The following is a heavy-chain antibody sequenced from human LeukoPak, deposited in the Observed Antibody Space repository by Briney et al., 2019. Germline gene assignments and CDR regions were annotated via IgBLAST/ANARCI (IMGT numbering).Heavy chain of an antibody. J-gene: IGHJ4*02. CDR3: ARKQSANYFDY. Sequence: GGSLRLSCAASGFTFSSYAMHWVRQAPGKGLEWVAVIWYDGSNKYYADSVKGRFTISRDNSKNTLYLQMNSLRAEDTAVYYCARKQSANYFDYWGQGTLVTVSS. D-gene: IGHD6-19*01. CDR2: IWYDGSNK. CDR1: GFTFSSYA. V-gene: IGHV3-33*08.